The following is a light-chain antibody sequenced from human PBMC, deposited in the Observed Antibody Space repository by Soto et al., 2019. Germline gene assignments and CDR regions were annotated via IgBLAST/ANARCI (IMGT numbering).Light chain of an antibody. CDR3: SSYTTTNTWV. J-gene: IGLJ3*02. CDR1: SSDFGDYKY. CDR2: EVS. V-gene: IGLV2-14*01. Sequence: QSALTQPASVSGSPGQSITISCTATSSDFGDYKYVSWYQQHPGKAPKLIIYEVSNRPSGVSNRFSGSKSGNTASLTISGLQAADEANYYCSSYTTTNTWVFGGGTKLTVL.